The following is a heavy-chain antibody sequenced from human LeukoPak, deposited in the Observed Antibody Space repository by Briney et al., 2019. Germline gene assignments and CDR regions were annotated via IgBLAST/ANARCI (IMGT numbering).Heavy chain of an antibody. CDR3: ARATIAVAEHFDY. CDR1: GFTFSDYY. Sequence: PGGSRRLSCAASGFTFSDYYMSWIRQAPGMGLERVSYISSSSSYTNYADSVKGRFTISRDNAKNSLYLQMNSLRAEDTAVYYCARATIAVAEHFDYWGQGTLVTVSS. V-gene: IGHV3-11*06. D-gene: IGHD6-19*01. CDR2: ISSSSSYT. J-gene: IGHJ4*02.